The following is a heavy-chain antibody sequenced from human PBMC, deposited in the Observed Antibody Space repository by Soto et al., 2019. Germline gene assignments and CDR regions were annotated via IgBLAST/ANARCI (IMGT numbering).Heavy chain of an antibody. CDR1: GFTFSSYG. J-gene: IGHJ3*02. V-gene: IGHV3-33*01. D-gene: IGHD6-19*01. CDR2: IWYDGSNK. CDR3: ARVKGQWLRNDAFDI. Sequence: QVQLVESGGGVVQPGRSLRLSCAASGFTFSSYGMHWVRQAPGKGLEWVAVIWYDGSNKYYADSVKGRFTISRDNSKNTLYLQMNSLRAEDTAVYYCARVKGQWLRNDAFDIWGQGTMVTVSS.